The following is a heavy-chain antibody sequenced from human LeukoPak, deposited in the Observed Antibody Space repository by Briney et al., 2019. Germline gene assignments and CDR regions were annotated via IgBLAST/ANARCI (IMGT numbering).Heavy chain of an antibody. CDR2: IIPIFGTA. CDR3: ARETVNGNWFDP. V-gene: IGHV1-69*05. J-gene: IGHJ5*02. CDR1: GGTFSSYA. D-gene: IGHD1-14*01. Sequence: ASVKVSCRASGGTFSSYAISWVRQAPGQGLEWMGGIIPIFGTANYAQKFQGRVTITTDESTSTAYMELSSLRSEDTAVYYCARETVNGNWFDPWGQGTLVTVSS.